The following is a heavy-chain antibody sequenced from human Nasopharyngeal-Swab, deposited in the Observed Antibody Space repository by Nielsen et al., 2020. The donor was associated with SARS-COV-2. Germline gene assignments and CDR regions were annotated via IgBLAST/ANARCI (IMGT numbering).Heavy chain of an antibody. D-gene: IGHD3-9*01. CDR2: ISWNSGSI. CDR1: GFTFDDYA. V-gene: IGHV3-9*01. CDR3: VRDGYFDWSFGY. J-gene: IGHJ4*02. Sequence: GGSLRLSCAASGFTFDDYAMHWVRQAPGKGLEWVSGISWNSGSIGYADSVKGRFTISRDNAKNSLYLQMNSLRAEDTALYYCVRDGYFDWSFGYWGQGTLVTVSS.